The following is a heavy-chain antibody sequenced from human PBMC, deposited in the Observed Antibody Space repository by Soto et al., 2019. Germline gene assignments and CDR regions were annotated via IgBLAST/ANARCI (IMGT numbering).Heavy chain of an antibody. J-gene: IGHJ2*01. D-gene: IGHD3-10*01. V-gene: IGHV1-8*01. Sequence: QVQLVQSGAEVKKPGASVKVSCKASGYTFTSYDINWVRQATGQGLEWMGWMNPNSGNTGYAQKYQGRVTMTRNTSISTAYMELSSLRSEDTAVYYCARVGTPLYYYGSGNKDSLYWYFDLWGRGTLVTVSS. CDR2: MNPNSGNT. CDR1: GYTFTSYD. CDR3: ARVGTPLYYYGSGNKDSLYWYFDL.